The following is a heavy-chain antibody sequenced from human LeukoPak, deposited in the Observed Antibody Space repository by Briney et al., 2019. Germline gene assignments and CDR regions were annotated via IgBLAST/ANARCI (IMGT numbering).Heavy chain of an antibody. CDR2: IYYSGST. CDR3: ARDLTWYYDSSGYYRGQGAFDI. V-gene: IGHV4-39*07. J-gene: IGHJ3*02. Sequence: SETLSLTCTVSGGSISSSSYYWGWIRQPPGKGLEWIGSIYYSGSTYYNPSLKSRVTISVDTSKNQFSLKLSSVTAADTAVYYCARDLTWYYDSSGYYRGQGAFDIWGQGTMVTVSS. D-gene: IGHD3-22*01. CDR1: GGSISSSSYY.